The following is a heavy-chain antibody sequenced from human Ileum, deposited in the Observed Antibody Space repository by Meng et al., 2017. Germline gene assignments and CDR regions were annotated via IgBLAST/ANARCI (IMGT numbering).Heavy chain of an antibody. CDR2: AST. CDR3: ARDHMGSLDY. V-gene: IGHV4-61*08. CDR1: GGSVSRAGYQ. D-gene: IGHD1-26*01. J-gene: IGHJ4*02. Sequence: QVQLQESGPGLVRPSATLSLISTVSGGSVSRAGYQWGWIRQPPGKGLEWIGYASTNYNPSLKSRVTISLDTSRNQFSLSLSSVTAADTAVYYCARDHMGSLDYWGQGILVTASS.